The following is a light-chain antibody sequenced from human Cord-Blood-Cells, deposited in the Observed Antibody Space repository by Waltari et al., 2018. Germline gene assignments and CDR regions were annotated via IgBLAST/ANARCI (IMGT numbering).Light chain of an antibody. CDR3: QQYNSYT. J-gene: IGKJ2*01. CDR1: QSNSSW. V-gene: IGKV1-5*01. Sequence: EIKMTQPPSTPSASVGEGVTITCRASQSNSSWLSWYQQKPAKAPMLLIYDASSLESGVPSRFSGSGSGTEFTITIISLQADDFAYYYCQQYNSYTFGQGTKLEIK. CDR2: DAS.